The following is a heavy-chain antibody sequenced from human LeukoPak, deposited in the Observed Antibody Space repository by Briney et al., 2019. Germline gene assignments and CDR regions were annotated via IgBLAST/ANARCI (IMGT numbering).Heavy chain of an antibody. CDR2: IYPGDSDT. CDR3: ARKLYCGGDCYPRPLDY. J-gene: IGHJ4*02. CDR1: GYSFTSYW. Sequence: GESLKISCKGSGYSFTSYWIGWVRQMPGKGLEWMGIIYPGDSDTRYSPSFQGQVTISADKSISTAYLQWSSLKASDTATYYCARKLYCGGDCYPRPLDYWGQGTLVTVSS. D-gene: IGHD2-21*02. V-gene: IGHV5-51*01.